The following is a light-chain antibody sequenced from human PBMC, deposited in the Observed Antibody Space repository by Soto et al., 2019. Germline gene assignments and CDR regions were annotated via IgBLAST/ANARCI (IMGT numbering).Light chain of an antibody. CDR1: SSDVGGYIY. CDR2: QAN. Sequence: QSALTQPASVSGSPGQSITVSCTGTSSDVGGYIYVSWYQQHPGKAPKLMIYQANNRPSGVSNRFSGSKSGNTASLTISALQAEDEADYYCSSYTSGTTPLVFGTGTKLTVL. V-gene: IGLV2-14*01. J-gene: IGLJ1*01. CDR3: SSYTSGTTPLV.